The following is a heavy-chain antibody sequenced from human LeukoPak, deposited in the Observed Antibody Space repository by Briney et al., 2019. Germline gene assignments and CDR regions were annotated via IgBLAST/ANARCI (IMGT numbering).Heavy chain of an antibody. V-gene: IGHV4-59*01. D-gene: IGHD5-18*01. CDR3: ARTTAMITSDDAFDI. CDR2: IYYSGST. Sequence: SETLSLTCTVSGGSISSYYWSWIRQPPGKGLEWIGYIYYSGSTNYNPSLKSRVTISVDTSKNQFSLKLSSVTAADTAVYYCARTTAMITSDDAFDIWGQGTMVTVSS. J-gene: IGHJ3*02. CDR1: GGSISSYY.